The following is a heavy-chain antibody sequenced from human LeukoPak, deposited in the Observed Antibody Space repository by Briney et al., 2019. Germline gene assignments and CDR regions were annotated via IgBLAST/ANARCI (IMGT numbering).Heavy chain of an antibody. J-gene: IGHJ3*02. Sequence: GESLRLSCAVSGFTFSVYWKHWVRHPPGKGRVWVSRIDIYGSDTNYADSVEGRFTTTRDNAKNTLYLQMNSRRAEDTAGYYCARAHDCFDIWGQGTMVTVSS. CDR2: IDIYGSDT. V-gene: IGHV3-74*01. CDR1: GFTFSVYW. CDR3: ARAHDCFDI. D-gene: IGHD2-21*01.